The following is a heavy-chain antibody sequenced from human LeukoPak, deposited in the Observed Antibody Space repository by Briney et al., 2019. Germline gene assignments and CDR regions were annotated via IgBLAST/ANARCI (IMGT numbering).Heavy chain of an antibody. CDR2: IRSKTNNYAT. CDR3: TRHNYDRSGYGAFDI. V-gene: IGHV3-73*01. D-gene: IGHD3-22*01. Sequence: GGSLRLSCAASGFTFSSYWMSWVRQAPGKGLEWVGHIRSKTNNYATADAASVKGRFTFSRDDSKNTAYIQMNSLKTEDTAVYYCTRHNYDRSGYGAFDIWGQGTMVTVSS. CDR1: GFTFSSYW. J-gene: IGHJ3*02.